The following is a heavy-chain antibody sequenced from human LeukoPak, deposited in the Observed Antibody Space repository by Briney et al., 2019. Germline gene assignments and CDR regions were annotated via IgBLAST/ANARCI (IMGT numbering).Heavy chain of an antibody. CDR1: GGSISSYY. CDR2: IYYSGST. V-gene: IGHV4-59*08. CDR3: ARGITAIKYYFDY. Sequence: SETLSLTCTVSGGSISSYYWSWIRQPPGKGLEWIGYIYYSGSTNYNPSLKSRVTISVDTSKNQFSLKLSSVTAADTAVYYCARGITAIKYYFDYWGQGTLVTVSS. D-gene: IGHD2-2*02. J-gene: IGHJ4*02.